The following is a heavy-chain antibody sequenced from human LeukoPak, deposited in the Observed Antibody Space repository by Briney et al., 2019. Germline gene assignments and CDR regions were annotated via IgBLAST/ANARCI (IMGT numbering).Heavy chain of an antibody. Sequence: GASVKVSCKASGYTFTSYDTNWVRQATGQGLEWMGWMNPNSGNTGYAQKFQGRVTMTRNTSISTAYMELSSLRSEDTAVYYCARVYDYVWGSYRLTPYYYYYYMDVWGKGTTVTVSS. J-gene: IGHJ6*03. V-gene: IGHV1-8*01. D-gene: IGHD3-16*02. CDR2: MNPNSGNT. CDR1: GYTFTSYD. CDR3: ARVYDYVWGSYRLTPYYYYYYMDV.